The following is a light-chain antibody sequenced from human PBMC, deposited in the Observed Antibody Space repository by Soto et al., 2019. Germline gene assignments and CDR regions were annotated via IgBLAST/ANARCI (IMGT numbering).Light chain of an antibody. CDR2: GAS. CDR1: PAIASF. Sequence: IQLTQSPSSLSASVGDRVTITCRASPAIASFLAWYQQKPGTAPKLLIYGASTLQSGVPSRFSYSRSGTDYTLTIASLQPEDFATYYCQQLNGSPWTFGEGTKVEIK. CDR3: QQLNGSPWT. J-gene: IGKJ1*01. V-gene: IGKV1-9*01.